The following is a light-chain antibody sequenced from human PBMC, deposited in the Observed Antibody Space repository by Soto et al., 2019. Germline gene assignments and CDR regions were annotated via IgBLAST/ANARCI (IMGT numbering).Light chain of an antibody. Sequence: SVLTQPRSVSGSPGQSVTISCTGTSSGVGGYNYVSWYQQHPGKAPKLMIYDVSKRPSGVPDRFSGSKSGNTASLTISGLQAEDEADYYCCSYAGSYSSFGTGTKVTVL. CDR1: SSGVGGYNY. CDR3: CSYAGSYSS. CDR2: DVS. V-gene: IGLV2-11*01. J-gene: IGLJ1*01.